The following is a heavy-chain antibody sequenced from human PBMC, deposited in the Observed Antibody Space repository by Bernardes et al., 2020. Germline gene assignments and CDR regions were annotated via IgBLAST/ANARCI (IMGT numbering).Heavy chain of an antibody. CDR2: IYYSGST. CDR1: GGSVSSVSYY. V-gene: IGHV4-61*01. D-gene: IGHD6-13*01. J-gene: IGHJ4*02. Sequence: SETLSLTCTVSGGSVSSVSYYWSWLLQPPGKGLEWIGYIYYSGSTNYNPSLKSRVTISVDTSKNQFSLKLSSVTAADTAVYYCATLLGFSSSWYILDYWGQGTLVTVSS. CDR3: ATLLGFSSSWYILDY.